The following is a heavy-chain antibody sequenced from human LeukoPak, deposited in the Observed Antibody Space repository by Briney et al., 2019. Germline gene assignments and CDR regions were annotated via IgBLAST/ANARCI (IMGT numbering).Heavy chain of an antibody. D-gene: IGHD6-13*01. J-gene: IGHJ4*02. CDR1: GYTFTTYG. Sequence: GASVKVSCKASGYTFTTYGISWVRQAPGQGLEWMGWISTYDGDTNYAQKLQGRVTMTTDTSTSTAYMELRSLRSDDTAVYYCAREGDSDSSSPGDYWGQGTLVTVSS. CDR2: ISTYDGDT. CDR3: AREGDSDSSSPGDY. V-gene: IGHV1-18*01.